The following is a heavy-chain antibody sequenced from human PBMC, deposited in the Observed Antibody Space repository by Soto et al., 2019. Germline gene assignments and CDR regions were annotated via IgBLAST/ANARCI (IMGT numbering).Heavy chain of an antibody. Sequence: EVQLLESGGGLVQPGGSLRLSCAASGFTFSTYAMSWVRQAPGKGLEWVSAISGGGGNVNYADSVKGRFTISRDNSRTVVYLEMRSLRAEDTAMYYCAKYAFWRSYYIADSFEYWGQGTLVIVSS. CDR1: GFTFSTYA. V-gene: IGHV3-23*01. D-gene: IGHD3-3*01. CDR3: AKYAFWRSYYIADSFEY. CDR2: ISGGGGNV. J-gene: IGHJ4*02.